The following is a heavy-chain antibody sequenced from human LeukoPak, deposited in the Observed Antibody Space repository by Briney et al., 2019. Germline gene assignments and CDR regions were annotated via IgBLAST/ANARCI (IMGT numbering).Heavy chain of an antibody. Sequence: GGSLRLSCAASGFTFNYYSMNWVRQAPGKGLEWVSSISSDSNFIYQADSVQGRFTTSRDNAQRSLYLQMNSLRAEDTAVYYCAKDGGGYNWNYGGYYYYYMDVWGKGTTVTVSS. CDR3: AKDGGGYNWNYGGYYYYYMDV. CDR2: ISSDSNFI. D-gene: IGHD1-7*01. V-gene: IGHV3-21*01. CDR1: GFTFNYYS. J-gene: IGHJ6*03.